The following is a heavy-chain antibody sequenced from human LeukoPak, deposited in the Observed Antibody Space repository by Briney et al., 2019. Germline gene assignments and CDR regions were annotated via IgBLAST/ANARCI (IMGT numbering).Heavy chain of an antibody. D-gene: IGHD4-17*01. CDR1: GFSFSSYE. CDR2: IDSDVSTT. V-gene: IGHV3-48*03. J-gene: IGHJ4*02. Sequence: QSEGSLRLSCAASGFSFSSYEMNWVRQAPGKGLEWVSYIDSDVSTTYYADSVKGRFTISRDNAKNSLYLQMNSLRAEDTAVYYCAREGRKTTVKSYYFDYWGQGTLVTVSS. CDR3: AREGRKTTVKSYYFDY.